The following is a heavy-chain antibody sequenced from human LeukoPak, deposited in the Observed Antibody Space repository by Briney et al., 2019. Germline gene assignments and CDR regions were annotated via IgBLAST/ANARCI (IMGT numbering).Heavy chain of an antibody. J-gene: IGHJ6*03. CDR2: IHHSGST. D-gene: IGHD3-3*01. V-gene: IGHV4-34*01. Sequence: SETLSLTCTASGGSISSYYWSWIRQPPGKGLEWIGEIHHSGSTNYNPSLKSRVTISVDTSKNQFSLKLSSVTAADTAVYYCARDTRFLEWLSYYYYYMDVWGKGTTVTVSS. CDR3: ARDTRFLEWLSYYYYYMDV. CDR1: GGSISSYY.